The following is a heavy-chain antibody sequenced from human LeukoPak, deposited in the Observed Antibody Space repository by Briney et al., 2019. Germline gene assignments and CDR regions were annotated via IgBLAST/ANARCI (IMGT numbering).Heavy chain of an antibody. J-gene: IGHJ4*02. CDR1: GFTVSSNY. CDR3: AKDARRTNGWYFFDY. V-gene: IGHV3-53*01. CDR2: IDSDGST. Sequence: GGSLRLSCAASGFTVSSNYLSWVRQAPGKGLEWVSVIDSDGSTYYADSVKGRFTISRDNSKNTLFLQMNSLRAEDTAVYYCAKDARRTNGWYFFDYWGQGTLVTVSS. D-gene: IGHD6-19*01.